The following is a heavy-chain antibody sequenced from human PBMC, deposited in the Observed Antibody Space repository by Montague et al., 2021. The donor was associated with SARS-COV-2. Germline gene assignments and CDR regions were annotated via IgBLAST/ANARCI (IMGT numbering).Heavy chain of an antibody. J-gene: IGHJ6*02. CDR2: IDWDGDK. CDR3: ARRTYDILTGYDYGMDV. D-gene: IGHD3-9*01. CDR1: GFSLSTSGMC. Sequence: VKPTQTLTLTCTFSGFSLSTSGMCVSWIRQPPGKALEWLARIDWDGDKYYSTSLKTRLTISKDTSKNQVVLTMTNMDPVDTATYYCARRTYDILTGYDYGMDVWSQGTTVTVSS. V-gene: IGHV2-70*11.